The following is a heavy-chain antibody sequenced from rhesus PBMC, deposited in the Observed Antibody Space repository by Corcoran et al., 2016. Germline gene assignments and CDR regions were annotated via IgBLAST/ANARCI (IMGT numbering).Heavy chain of an antibody. CDR1: GGSISGHN. Sequence: QVQLQESGPGLVKPSETLSLTCADSGGSISGHNWNWIPQQPGKGLDWHGYIGGSSGRTDYNSSLKARVTLSTDTSKNQFSLNLISVTAADTAVYYCARAAPGVDYAFDVWGQGLRVTVSS. CDR3: ARAAPGVDYAFDV. V-gene: IGHV4S5*01. J-gene: IGHJ3*01. CDR2: IGGSSGRT. D-gene: IGHD3-34*01.